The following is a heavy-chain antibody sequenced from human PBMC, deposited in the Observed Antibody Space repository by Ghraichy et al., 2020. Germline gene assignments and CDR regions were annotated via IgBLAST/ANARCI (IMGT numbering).Heavy chain of an antibody. Sequence: SETLSLTCTVSGGSISSSSYYWGWIRQPPGKGLEWIGSTYYSGSTYYNPSLKSRVTISVDTSKNQFSLKLSSVTAADTAVYYCASRTRITIFGVVIMKENWFDPWGQGTLVTVSS. V-gene: IGHV4-39*01. CDR3: ASRTRITIFGVVIMKENWFDP. D-gene: IGHD3-3*01. CDR2: TYYSGST. CDR1: GGSISSSSYY. J-gene: IGHJ5*02.